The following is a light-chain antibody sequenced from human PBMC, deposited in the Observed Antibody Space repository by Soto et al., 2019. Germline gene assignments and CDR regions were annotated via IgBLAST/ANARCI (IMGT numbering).Light chain of an antibody. CDR1: ESISTW. CDR2: DAS. CDR3: LQYNSYPWT. Sequence: DIQMTQSPSSLSASVGDSVTITCRASESISTWLAWYQQKPGKAPKLLIYDASNLESGVPSRFIGSGYGTEFTLTISSLQPDDFGTYSCLQYNSYPWTFGQGTKVE. J-gene: IGKJ1*01. V-gene: IGKV1-5*01.